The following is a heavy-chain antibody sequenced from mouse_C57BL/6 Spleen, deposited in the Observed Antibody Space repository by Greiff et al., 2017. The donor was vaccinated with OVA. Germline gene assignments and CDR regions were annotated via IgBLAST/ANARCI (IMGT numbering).Heavy chain of an antibody. J-gene: IGHJ1*03. CDR1: GYTFTSYW. V-gene: IGHV1-55*01. CDR3: ARRGATVVAPKYFDV. Sequence: QVPLQQPVAELVKPGASVKMSCKASGYTFTSYWITWVKQRPGQGLEWIGDIYPGSGSTNYNEKFKSHATLTVDTSSSTAYMQLSSLTSEDSAVYYCARRGATVVAPKYFDVWGTGTTVTVSS. CDR2: IYPGSGST. D-gene: IGHD1-1*01.